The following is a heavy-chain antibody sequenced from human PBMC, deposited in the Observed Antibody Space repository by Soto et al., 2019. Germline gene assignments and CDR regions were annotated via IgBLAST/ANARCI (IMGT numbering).Heavy chain of an antibody. CDR1: GYSFTSYW. J-gene: IGHJ6*02. CDR3: ARHGGGTLYYYYGMDV. Sequence: GESLKISCKGSGYSFTSYWISWVRQMPGKGLEWMGRIDPSDSYTNYSPSFQGHVTISADKSISTAYLQWSSLKASDTAMYYCARHGGGTLYYYYGMDVWGQGTTVTVSS. V-gene: IGHV5-10-1*01. CDR2: IDPSDSYT. D-gene: IGHD1-26*01.